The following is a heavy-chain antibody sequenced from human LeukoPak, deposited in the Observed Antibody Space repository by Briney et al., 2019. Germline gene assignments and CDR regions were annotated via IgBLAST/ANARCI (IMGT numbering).Heavy chain of an antibody. J-gene: IGHJ4*02. V-gene: IGHV3-9*01. CDR1: GFTFDDYA. Sequence: PGGSLRLSCAASGFTFDDYAMHWVRHAPGKGLEWVSGISWNSGSIGYADSVKGRFTISRDNAKNSLYLQMNSLRAEDTALYYCAKDLAAAGLLYYFDYWGQGTLVTVSS. CDR2: ISWNSGSI. CDR3: AKDLAAAGLLYYFDY. D-gene: IGHD6-13*01.